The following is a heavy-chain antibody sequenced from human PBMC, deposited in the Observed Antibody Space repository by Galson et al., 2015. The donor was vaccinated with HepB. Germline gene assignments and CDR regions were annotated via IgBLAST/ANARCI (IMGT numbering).Heavy chain of an antibody. D-gene: IGHD4-11*01. CDR2: ISYDGSNK. CDR1: GFTFSSYA. Sequence: SLRLSCAASGFTFSSYAMHWVRQAPGKGLEWVAVISYDGSNKYYADSVKGRFTISRDNSKNTLYLQMNSLRAEDTAVYYCARDDMTTVILGGFDYWGQGTLVTVSS. J-gene: IGHJ4*02. CDR3: ARDDMTTVILGGFDY. V-gene: IGHV3-30-3*01.